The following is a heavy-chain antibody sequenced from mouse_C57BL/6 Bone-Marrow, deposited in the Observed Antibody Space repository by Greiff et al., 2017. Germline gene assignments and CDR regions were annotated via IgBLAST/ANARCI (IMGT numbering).Heavy chain of an antibody. D-gene: IGHD2-3*01. CDR3: TRSRWLLRPYYAMDY. V-gene: IGHV1-5*01. CDR2: IYPGNSDT. CDR1: GYTFTSYW. J-gene: IGHJ4*01. Sequence: EVKVEESGTVLARPGASVKMSCKTSGYTFTSYWMHWVKQRPGQGLEWIGAIYPGNSDTSYNQKFKGKAKLTAVTSASTAYMELSSLTNEDSAVYYCTRSRWLLRPYYAMDYWGQGTSVTVSS.